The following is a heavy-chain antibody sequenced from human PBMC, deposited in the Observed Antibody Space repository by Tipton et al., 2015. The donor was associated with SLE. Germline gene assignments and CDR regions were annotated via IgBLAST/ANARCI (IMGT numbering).Heavy chain of an antibody. CDR1: GFTFSSYA. Sequence: SLRLSWAASGFTFSSYAMSWVRQAPGKGLEWVSVIYSGGSTYYADSVKGRFTISRDNSKNTLYLQMNSLRAEDTAVYYCAKDQGEYVYYGMDVWGQGTTVTVSS. V-gene: IGHV3-23*03. CDR2: IYSGGST. D-gene: IGHD3-16*01. J-gene: IGHJ6*02. CDR3: AKDQGEYVYYGMDV.